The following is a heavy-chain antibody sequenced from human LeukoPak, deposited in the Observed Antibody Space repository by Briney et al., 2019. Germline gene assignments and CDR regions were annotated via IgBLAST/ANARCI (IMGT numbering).Heavy chain of an antibody. CDR1: GDSLFTSGVA. CDR3: AKEKWESGWFDP. CDR2: TYYTSRWSN. Sequence: SQTLSLTCALSGDSLFTSGVAWNWIRQSPSRGLEWLGRTYYTSRWSNEYAVSLKSRITVNADTSKNQFSLQLNSVTPEDTAVYYCAKEKWESGWFDPWGQGTLVTVSS. D-gene: IGHD1-26*01. V-gene: IGHV6-1*01. J-gene: IGHJ5*02.